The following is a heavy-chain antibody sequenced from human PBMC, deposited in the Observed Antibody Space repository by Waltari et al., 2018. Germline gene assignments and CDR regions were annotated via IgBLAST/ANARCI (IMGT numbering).Heavy chain of an antibody. D-gene: IGHD2-15*01. CDR1: GYSVTSSNW. J-gene: IGHJ4*02. CDR3: ARDRGRGLYLDV. V-gene: IGHV4-4*02. Sequence: QLQESGPGLVKPSGTLPLSCAVPGYSVTSSNWWSWVRQSPQRGLEWIGQVLSTGKTNYSPSFASRVTMSLDASNNQFSLKVTSATAADTAVYYCARDRGRGLYLDVWGPGTLVTVSP. CDR2: VLSTGKT.